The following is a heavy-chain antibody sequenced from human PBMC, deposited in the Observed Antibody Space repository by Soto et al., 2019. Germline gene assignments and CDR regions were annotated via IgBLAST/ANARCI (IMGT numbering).Heavy chain of an antibody. CDR3: ARAGQWLVKFDY. Sequence: SVNVSCKASGGTFGSYAISWVRQAPGQGLEWMGGIIPIFGTANYAQKFQGRVTITADESTSTAYMELSSLRSEDTAVYYCARAGQWLVKFDYWGQGTLVTVSS. J-gene: IGHJ4*02. V-gene: IGHV1-69*13. D-gene: IGHD6-19*01. CDR2: IIPIFGTA. CDR1: GGTFGSYA.